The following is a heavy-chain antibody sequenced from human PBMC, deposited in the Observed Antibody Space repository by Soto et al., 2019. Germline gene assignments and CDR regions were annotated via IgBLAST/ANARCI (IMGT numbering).Heavy chain of an antibody. Sequence: GASVKVSCKASGYTFTSYYIHWVRRAPGQGLEWMGIINPSGGSTSYAQKFQGKVTMTTDTSTSTVYMELSSLRSEDTAVYYCARDLGLQFRSNWFDPWGQGTLVTVSS. V-gene: IGHV1-46*01. CDR3: ARDLGLQFRSNWFDP. D-gene: IGHD4-4*01. J-gene: IGHJ5*02. CDR2: INPSGGST. CDR1: GYTFTSYY.